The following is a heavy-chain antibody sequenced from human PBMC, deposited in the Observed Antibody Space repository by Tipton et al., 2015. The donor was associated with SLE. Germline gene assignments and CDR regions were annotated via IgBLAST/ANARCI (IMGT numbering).Heavy chain of an antibody. CDR2: IYYSGST. V-gene: IGHV4-39*07. CDR1: GGSISSNSYY. CDR3: ARGEDYDFWSAYFDY. Sequence: TLSLTCTVSGGSISSNSYYWGWIRQPPGKGLEWIGTIYYSGSTYYNPSLKSRVTISVDTSKNQFSLKLSSVTAADTAVYYCARGEDYDFWSAYFDYWGQGTLVTVSS. D-gene: IGHD3-3*01. J-gene: IGHJ4*02.